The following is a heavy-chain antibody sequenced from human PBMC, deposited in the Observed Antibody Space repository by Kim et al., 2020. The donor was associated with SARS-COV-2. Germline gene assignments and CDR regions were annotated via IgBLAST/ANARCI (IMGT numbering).Heavy chain of an antibody. CDR3: ARDIGYCSGGSCYWGIYYFDY. CDR1: GDRVSSNSAA. V-gene: IGHV6-1*01. Sequence: SQTLSLTCAISGDRVSSNSAAWNWIRQSPSRGLEWLGRTYYRSKWYNDYAVSVKSRITINPDTSKNQFSLQLNSVTPEDTAVYYCARDIGYCSGGSCYWGIYYFDYWGQGTLVTVSS. D-gene: IGHD2-15*01. J-gene: IGHJ4*02. CDR2: TYYRSKWYN.